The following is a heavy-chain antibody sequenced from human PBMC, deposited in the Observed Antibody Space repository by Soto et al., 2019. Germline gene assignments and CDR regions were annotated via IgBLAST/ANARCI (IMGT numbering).Heavy chain of an antibody. J-gene: IGHJ6*02. Sequence: GGSLRLSCATSGFTFSNYAMNWVRQAPGKGLEWVSTITGSGISTYYADSVKGWFTISRDNSKNTLYLQMNSLRAEDTAVYYCANADCSSTSCSGFYGMDVWGQGTTVTVSS. CDR1: GFTFSNYA. CDR2: ITGSGIST. CDR3: ANADCSSTSCSGFYGMDV. V-gene: IGHV3-23*01. D-gene: IGHD2-2*01.